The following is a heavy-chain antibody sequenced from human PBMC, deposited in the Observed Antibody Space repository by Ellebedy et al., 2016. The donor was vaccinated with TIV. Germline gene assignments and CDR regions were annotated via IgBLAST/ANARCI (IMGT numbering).Heavy chain of an antibody. J-gene: IGHJ4*02. Sequence: SETLSLXXTVSGGSISSYYWSWIRQPPGKGLEWIGEINHSGSTNYNPSLKSRVTISVDTSKNQFSLKLSSVTAADTAVYYCARRRQLVRGGYFDYWGQGTLVTVSS. CDR3: ARRRQLVRGGYFDY. CDR1: GGSISSYY. D-gene: IGHD6-13*01. V-gene: IGHV4-34*01. CDR2: INHSGST.